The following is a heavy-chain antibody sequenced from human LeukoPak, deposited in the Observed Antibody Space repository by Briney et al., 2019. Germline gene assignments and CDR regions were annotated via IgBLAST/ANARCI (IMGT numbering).Heavy chain of an antibody. CDR2: INHSGST. J-gene: IGHJ3*02. D-gene: IGHD3-3*01. Sequence: PSETLSLTCAVYGGSFSGYYWSWIRQPPGKGLEWIGEINHSGSTNYNPSLKSRVTISVDTSKNQFSLKLSSVTAADTAVYYCARERGVAPDAFDIWGQGTMVTVSS. CDR3: ARERGVAPDAFDI. V-gene: IGHV4-34*01. CDR1: GGSFSGYY.